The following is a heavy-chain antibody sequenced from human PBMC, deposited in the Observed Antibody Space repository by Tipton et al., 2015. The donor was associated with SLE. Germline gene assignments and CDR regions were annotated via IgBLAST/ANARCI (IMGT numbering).Heavy chain of an antibody. J-gene: IGHJ6*02. D-gene: IGHD6-13*01. CDR3: AKDMRSGNYYYYAMDV. CDR1: GFTFSSYS. V-gene: IGHV3-23*03. CDR2: VYSDGTTT. Sequence: SLRLSCAASGFTFSSYSMNWVRQAPGKGLEWVSVVYSDGTTTYYADTVRGRFTISRDNSKNTLYLQMKSLTTDDTGLYYCAKDMRSGNYYYYAMDVWGQGTTVTVSS.